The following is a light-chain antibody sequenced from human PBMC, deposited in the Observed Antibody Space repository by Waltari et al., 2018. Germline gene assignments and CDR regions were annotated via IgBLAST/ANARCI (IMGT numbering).Light chain of an antibody. V-gene: IGLV2-11*01. CDR3: CSYAGGYTWV. CDR2: DVS. Sequence: QSALTQPRSVSGSPGQSVTISCTGTSSYVGGYKSVSWYQPHPGKAPKLMIYDVSKRPSGVPDRFSGSKSGNTASLTISGLQAEDEADYYCCSYAGGYTWVFGGGTKLTVL. J-gene: IGLJ3*02. CDR1: SSYVGGYKS.